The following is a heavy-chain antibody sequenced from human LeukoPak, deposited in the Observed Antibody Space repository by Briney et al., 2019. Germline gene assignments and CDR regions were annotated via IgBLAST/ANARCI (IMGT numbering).Heavy chain of an antibody. Sequence: ASVKVSCKVSGYTLTEFSMHWVRQAPGKGLEWMGGFDPEDGETIYAQKFQGRVTMTEDTSTDTAYMELSSLRSEDTAVYYCATRACSSTSCYADYYYDMDVWGKGTTVTVSS. J-gene: IGHJ6*04. D-gene: IGHD2-2*01. V-gene: IGHV1-24*01. CDR3: ATRACSSTSCYADYYYDMDV. CDR2: FDPEDGET. CDR1: GYTLTEFS.